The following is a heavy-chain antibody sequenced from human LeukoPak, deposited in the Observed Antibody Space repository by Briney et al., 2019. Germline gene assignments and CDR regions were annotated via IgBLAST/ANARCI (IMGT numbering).Heavy chain of an antibody. J-gene: IGHJ3*02. V-gene: IGHV4-59*01. D-gene: IGHD3-9*01. Sequence: PSETLSLTCTVSGGSLSSYYWSWIRQPPGKGLEWIGDIYYSGSTNYNPSLKSRVTISVDTSKHQFSLKLSSVTAADTAVYYCARDQPTYYDILSGYSPAAFDIWGQGTMVTVSS. CDR1: GGSLSSYY. CDR2: IYYSGST. CDR3: ARDQPTYYDILSGYSPAAFDI.